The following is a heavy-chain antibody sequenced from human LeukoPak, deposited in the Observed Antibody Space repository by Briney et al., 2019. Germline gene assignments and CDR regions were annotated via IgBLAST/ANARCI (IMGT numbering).Heavy chain of an antibody. Sequence: PGGSLRLSCAASGFTFSSYGMHWVRQAPGKGLEWVAVISYDGSNKYYADSVKGRFTISRDNSKNTLYLQMNSLRAEDTAVYYCANVISAAAGTSRDAFDIWGQGTIVTVSS. CDR3: ANVISAAAGTSRDAFDI. CDR2: ISYDGSNK. J-gene: IGHJ3*02. CDR1: GFTFSSYG. D-gene: IGHD6-13*01. V-gene: IGHV3-30*18.